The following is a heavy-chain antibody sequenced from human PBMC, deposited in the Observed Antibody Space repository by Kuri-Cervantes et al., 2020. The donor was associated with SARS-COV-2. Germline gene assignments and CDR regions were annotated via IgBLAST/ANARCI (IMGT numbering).Heavy chain of an antibody. J-gene: IGHJ3*02. CDR3: AARSIWNTYYRSEDNNDAFDM. CDR2: FDREDGET. Sequence: ASVKVSCKVPGYILPDLSLQWVRQVPGKGLEWMGHFDREDGETIYAQNFQDRVTMAEDTSTDTAYMELHSLRPEDTAIYYCAARSIWNTYYRSEDNNDAFDMWGQGTIVTVSS. D-gene: IGHD3-10*01. CDR1: GYILPDLS. V-gene: IGHV1-24*01.